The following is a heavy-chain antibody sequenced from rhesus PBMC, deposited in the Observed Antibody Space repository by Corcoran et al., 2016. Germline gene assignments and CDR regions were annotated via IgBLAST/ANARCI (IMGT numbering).Heavy chain of an antibody. CDR1: GYTFTSYY. CDR3: TRGKSSSWPYFDY. V-gene: IGHV1-180*01. Sequence: QVQLVQSGAEIKQPGASVKLSCKASGYTFTSYYIPWVKQALGPGLEWIGLISPSNSNKGYAPTFQGRVTIPTNTSTSTGYMELSSLRSEDTAVYYCTRGKSSSWPYFDYWGQGVLVTVSS. CDR2: ISPSNSNK. D-gene: IGHD6-13*01. J-gene: IGHJ4*01.